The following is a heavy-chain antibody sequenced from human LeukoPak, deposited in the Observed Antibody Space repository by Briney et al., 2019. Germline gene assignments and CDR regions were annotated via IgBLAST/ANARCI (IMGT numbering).Heavy chain of an antibody. CDR2: IGHDGSSQ. CDR3: ARDKGAGRYFDY. D-gene: IGHD3-16*02. CDR1: RFTFSIYG. Sequence: PGGSLRLSCAASRFTFSIYGMHWVRQAPGKGLEWVAVIGHDGSSQWYADSVKGQFTISRDNSQNMLYLQMNSLRVEDTAIYYCARDKGAGRYFDYWGQGILVAVSS. V-gene: IGHV3-33*01. J-gene: IGHJ4*02.